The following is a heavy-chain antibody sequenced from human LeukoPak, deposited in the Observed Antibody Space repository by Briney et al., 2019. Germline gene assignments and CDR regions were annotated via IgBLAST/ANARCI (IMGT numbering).Heavy chain of an antibody. V-gene: IGHV3-7*05. CDR2: IKEDGSAT. CDR1: GYTFSSYW. J-gene: IGHJ6*02. CDR3: IMDMDV. Sequence: LTGGSLRLSCAASGYTFSSYWMNWVRQAPGKGLELVAKIKEDGSATYYVDSVKGRFTISRDKAKNSLYLQMNSLRAEDTAVDYCIMDMDVWGQGTMVTVSS.